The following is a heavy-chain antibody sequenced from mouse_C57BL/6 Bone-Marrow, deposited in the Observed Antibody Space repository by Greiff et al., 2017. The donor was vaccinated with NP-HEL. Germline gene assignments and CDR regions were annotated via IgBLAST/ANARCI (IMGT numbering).Heavy chain of an antibody. V-gene: IGHV5-4*01. CDR3: ARDPHGSSYGAY. Sequence: EVQVVESGGGLVKPGGSLKLSCAASGFTFSSYAMSWVRQTPEKRLEWVATISAGGSYTYYPDNVKGRFTISRDNAKNNLYLQMSHLKSEDTAMYYCARDPHGSSYGAYWGQGTLVTVSA. CDR2: ISAGGSYT. CDR1: GFTFSSYA. D-gene: IGHD1-1*01. J-gene: IGHJ3*01.